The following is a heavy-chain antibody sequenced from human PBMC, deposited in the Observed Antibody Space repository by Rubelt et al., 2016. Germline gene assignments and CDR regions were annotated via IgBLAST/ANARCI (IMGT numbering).Heavy chain of an antibody. J-gene: IGHJ3*02. CDR1: GFTFSSHW. CDR3: ARVGQRYSSARNAFDI. Sequence: EVQLVESGGRVVRPGESLRLSCVASGFTFSSHWMHWVRQVPGKGLVWVSRLHGDGSSIRYADSVKGRFTITRDNGKNTVYLQRKSLRAEDTAVYYCARVGQRYSSARNAFDIWGQGTMVTVSS. V-gene: IGHV3-74*02. CDR2: LHGDGSSI. D-gene: IGHD6-19*01.